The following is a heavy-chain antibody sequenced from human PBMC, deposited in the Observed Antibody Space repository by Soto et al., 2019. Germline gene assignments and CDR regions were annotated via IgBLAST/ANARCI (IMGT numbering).Heavy chain of an antibody. CDR2: IYYSVST. V-gene: IGHV4-61*01. CDR1: GGSVSSGSYY. CDR3: AREHDYGAYGFDY. J-gene: IGHJ4*02. Sequence: QVQLQESGPGLVKPSETLSLTCTVSGGSVSSGSYYWSWIRQPPGKGLEWIGYIYYSVSTNYNPSLKSRVTISVDTSKNQFSLKLSSVTAADTAVYYCAREHDYGAYGFDYWGQGTLVTVSS. D-gene: IGHD4-17*01.